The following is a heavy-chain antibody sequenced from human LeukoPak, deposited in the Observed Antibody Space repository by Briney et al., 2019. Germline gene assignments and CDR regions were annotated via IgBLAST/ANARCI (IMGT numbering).Heavy chain of an antibody. Sequence: EASVKVSCKASGYTFTGYYMHWVRQAPGQGLEWMGWINPNSGGTNYAQKFQGRVTMTRDTSISTAYMELSSLRPEDTAVYHCARDRYYYDSSGPFRSGMDVWGQGTTVTVSS. D-gene: IGHD3-22*01. V-gene: IGHV1-2*02. CDR1: GYTFTGYY. J-gene: IGHJ6*02. CDR3: ARDRYYYDSSGPFRSGMDV. CDR2: INPNSGGT.